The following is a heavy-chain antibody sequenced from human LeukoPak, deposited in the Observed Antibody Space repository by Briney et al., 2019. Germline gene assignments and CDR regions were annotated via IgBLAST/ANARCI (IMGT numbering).Heavy chain of an antibody. D-gene: IGHD2-2*01. CDR1: GYTFSGYY. CDR2: INPNSGGT. Sequence: LGAPVKVSCKTSGYTFSGYYMHWVRQAPGQGLEWMGWINPNSGGTYYPPKFQGRVTMTRNTSLSTAYMELNSLRSDDTAVYYCARAPAPMYSFDYWGQGTLVTVSS. CDR3: ARAPAPMYSFDY. J-gene: IGHJ4*02. V-gene: IGHV1-2*02.